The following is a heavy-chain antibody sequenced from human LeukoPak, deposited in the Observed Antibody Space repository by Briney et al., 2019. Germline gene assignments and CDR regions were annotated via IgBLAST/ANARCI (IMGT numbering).Heavy chain of an antibody. CDR2: IYYSGST. CDR3: ARVAPRGYSYGAPRFDY. CDR1: GGSISSYY. J-gene: IGHJ4*02. D-gene: IGHD5-18*01. Sequence: GSLRLSCTVSGGSISSYYWSWIRQPPGKGLEWIGYIYYSGSTNYNPSLKSRVTISVDTSKNQFSLKLSSVTAADTAVYYCARVAPRGYSYGAPRFDYWGQGTLVTVSS. V-gene: IGHV4-59*01.